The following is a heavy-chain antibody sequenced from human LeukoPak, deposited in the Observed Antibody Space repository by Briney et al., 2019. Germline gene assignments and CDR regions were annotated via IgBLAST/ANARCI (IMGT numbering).Heavy chain of an antibody. CDR2: IWYDGSNK. J-gene: IGHJ4*02. Sequence: GGSPRLSCAASGFTFSSYGMHWVRQAPGKGLEWVAVIWYDGSNKYYADSVKGRFTISRDNSKNTLYLQMNSLRAEDTAVYYCAREASTVTPSLDYWGQGTLVTVSS. CDR3: AREASTVTPSLDY. V-gene: IGHV3-33*01. CDR1: GFTFSSYG. D-gene: IGHD4-17*01.